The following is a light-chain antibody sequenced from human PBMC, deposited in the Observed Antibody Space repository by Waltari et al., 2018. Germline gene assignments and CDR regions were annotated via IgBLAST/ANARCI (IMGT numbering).Light chain of an antibody. Sequence: QSALTQPASVSGSPGQSIPISCTGTSDDVGAYNYVSWYQQHPGLAPKLIIYEVNNRPFGISSRFSGSKSGNTASLTISGLQADDESHYYCTSYRSSSTPVVFGGGTKLTVL. CDR3: TSYRSSSTPVV. J-gene: IGLJ2*01. CDR2: EVN. CDR1: SDDVGAYNY. V-gene: IGLV2-14*01.